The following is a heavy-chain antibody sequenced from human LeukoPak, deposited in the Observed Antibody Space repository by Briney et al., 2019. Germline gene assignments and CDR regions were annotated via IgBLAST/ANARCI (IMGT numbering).Heavy chain of an antibody. V-gene: IGHV3-30*04. CDR3: ARDRVPKLEQGRTNDY. J-gene: IGHJ4*02. Sequence: QPGGSLRLSCAASGFTFSSYAMHWVRQAPGKGLEWVAVISYDGSNKYYADSVKGRFTISRDNSKNTLYLQMNSLRAEDTAVYYCARDRVPKLEQGRTNDYWGQGTLVTVSS. CDR2: ISYDGSNK. D-gene: IGHD1/OR15-1a*01. CDR1: GFTFSSYA.